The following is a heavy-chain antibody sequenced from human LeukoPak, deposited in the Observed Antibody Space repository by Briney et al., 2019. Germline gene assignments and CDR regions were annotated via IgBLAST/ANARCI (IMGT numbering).Heavy chain of an antibody. D-gene: IGHD1/OR15-1a*01. Sequence: ASVKVSCKASGYTFSGYYIHWVRQAPGQGLEWMGWINPNSGGTNYAQKFQGRVTMTEDTSTDTAFMELSSLRSEDTAVYYCATIGGSWGQGTLVTVSS. CDR3: ATIGGS. CDR2: INPNSGGT. V-gene: IGHV1-2*02. J-gene: IGHJ5*02. CDR1: GYTFSGYY.